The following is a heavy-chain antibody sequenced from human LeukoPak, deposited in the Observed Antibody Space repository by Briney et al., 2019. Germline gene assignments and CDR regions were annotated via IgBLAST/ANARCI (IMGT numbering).Heavy chain of an antibody. CDR2: ISYSGDT. CDR3: ARGSGWYPH. J-gene: IGHJ1*01. Sequence: SETLSLTCGVSGGSIDITNYWSWVRQPPGKGLEWIGYISYSGDTKYNPSLKSRLSMSVDTSKNQCSLMLTSVTAADTAVYYCARGSGWYPHWGQGTLVTVSS. CDR1: GGSIDITNY. D-gene: IGHD6-19*01. V-gene: IGHV4-59*01.